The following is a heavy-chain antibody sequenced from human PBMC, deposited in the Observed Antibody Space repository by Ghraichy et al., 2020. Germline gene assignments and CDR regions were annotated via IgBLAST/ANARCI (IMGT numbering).Heavy chain of an antibody. D-gene: IGHD1-1*01. CDR2: ISNDGSNK. J-gene: IGHJ4*02. CDR1: GFTFRSYG. CDR3: ALGPFTTGTPFY. V-gene: IGHV3-30*03. Sequence: GGSLRLSCAASGFTFRSYGMHWVRQAPGKGLEWVAVISNDGSNKYYADSVKGRFTISRDNSKNTLCLQLISLRAEDTAVYYCALGPFTTGTPFYWGQGTLVTVSS.